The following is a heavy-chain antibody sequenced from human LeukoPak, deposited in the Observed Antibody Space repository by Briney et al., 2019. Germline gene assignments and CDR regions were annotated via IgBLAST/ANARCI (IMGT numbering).Heavy chain of an antibody. CDR2: ISYDGSNK. V-gene: IGHV3-30*18. J-gene: IGHJ5*02. CDR1: GFTFSSYG. CDR3: AKDRVDTAMVA. D-gene: IGHD5-18*01. Sequence: GGSLRLSCAASGFTFSSYGMHWVRQAPGKGLEWVAVISYDGSNKYYADSVKGRFTISRDNSKNTLYLQMNSLRAEDTAVYYCAKDRVDTAMVAWGQGTLVTVSS.